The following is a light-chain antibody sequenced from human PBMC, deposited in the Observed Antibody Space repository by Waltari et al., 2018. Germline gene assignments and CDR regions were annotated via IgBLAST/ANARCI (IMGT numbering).Light chain of an antibody. Sequence: QPVLTLPPSASGTPGQAVSIPCSGSSSNIGRNHVYWYQQLPGTAPKLLIYNNDQRPSEVPHRFFGSKSDTSASLVISGLRSEDEGHYNCAAWDNSLSAWVFGGGTKLT. V-gene: IGLV1-47*01. CDR2: NND. J-gene: IGLJ3*02. CDR1: SSNIGRNH. CDR3: AAWDNSLSAWV.